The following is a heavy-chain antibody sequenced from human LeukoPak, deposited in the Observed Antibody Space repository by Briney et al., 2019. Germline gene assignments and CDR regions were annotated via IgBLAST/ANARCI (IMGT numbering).Heavy chain of an antibody. CDR3: ARAYTVSITMIGYDAFDI. D-gene: IGHD3-22*01. Sequence: PGGSLRLSCAASGFTFSSYAMSWVRQAPGRGLEWVSAISGSGGSTYYADSVKGRFTISRDNSKNTLYLQMNSLRAEDTAVYYCARAYTVSITMIGYDAFDIWGQGTMVTVSS. CDR2: ISGSGGST. CDR1: GFTFSSYA. J-gene: IGHJ3*02. V-gene: IGHV3-23*01.